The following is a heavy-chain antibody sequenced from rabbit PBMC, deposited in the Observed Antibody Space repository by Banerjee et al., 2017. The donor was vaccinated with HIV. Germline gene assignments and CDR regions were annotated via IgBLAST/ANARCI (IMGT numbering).Heavy chain of an antibody. CDR2: IVTGSSGST. CDR3: ARGLTGVAGYGYGRSFKL. CDR1: GFSFSSSYW. Sequence: QEQLEESGGDLVKPEGSLTLTCTASGFSFSSSYWICWVRQAPGKGLEWIACIVTGSSGSTYYASWAKGRFTISKTSSTTVTLQMTSLTAADTATYFCARGLTGVAGYGYGRSFKLWGQGTLVTVS. J-gene: IGHJ4*01. D-gene: IGHD6-1*01. V-gene: IGHV1S45*01.